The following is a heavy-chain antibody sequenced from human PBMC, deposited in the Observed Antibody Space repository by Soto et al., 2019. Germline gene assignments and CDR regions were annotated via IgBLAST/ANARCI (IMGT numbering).Heavy chain of an antibody. V-gene: IGHV3-11*01. CDR3: ARGKTYYDFWSGEKPNYYYYGMDV. CDR1: GFTFSDYY. D-gene: IGHD3-3*01. Sequence: PGGSLRLSCAASGFTFSDYYMSWIRQAPGKGRGWVSYISSSGSTIYYADSAKGRFTISRDNAKNSLYLQMNSLRAEDTAVYYCARGKTYYDFWSGEKPNYYYYGMDVWGQGTTVTVSS. CDR2: ISSSGSTI. J-gene: IGHJ6*02.